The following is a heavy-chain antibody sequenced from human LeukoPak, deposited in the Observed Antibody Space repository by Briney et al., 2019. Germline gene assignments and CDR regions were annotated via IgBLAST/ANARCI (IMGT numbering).Heavy chain of an antibody. CDR3: ARDPLRFSPPHYMDV. CDR1: GGSISSYY. CDR2: IYTSGST. J-gene: IGHJ6*03. D-gene: IGHD3-3*01. Sequence: SETLSLTCTVSGGSISSYYWSWIRQPPGKGLEWIGYIYTSGSTNYNPSLKSRVTMSVDTSKNQFSLKLSSVTAADTAVYYCARDPLRFSPPHYMDVWGKGTTVTVSS. V-gene: IGHV4-4*08.